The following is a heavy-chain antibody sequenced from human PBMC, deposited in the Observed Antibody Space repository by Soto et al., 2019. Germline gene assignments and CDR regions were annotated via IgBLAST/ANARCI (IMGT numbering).Heavy chain of an antibody. Sequence: SLRLSCAASGFTVSSKYMSWVRQAPGKGLEWVSLIQSGGPTYYADSVKGRFTISRDNSKNTLYLQMNSLRAEDTAVYYCARDLLAADPYFDYWGQGTLVTVSS. J-gene: IGHJ4*02. V-gene: IGHV3-66*01. CDR2: IQSGGPT. D-gene: IGHD6-25*01. CDR1: GFTVSSKY. CDR3: ARDLLAADPYFDY.